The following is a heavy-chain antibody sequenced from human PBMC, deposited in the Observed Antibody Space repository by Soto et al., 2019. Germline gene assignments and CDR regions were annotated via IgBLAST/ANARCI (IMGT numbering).Heavy chain of an antibody. J-gene: IGHJ4*01. CDR2: IYYSGST. CDR3: AREDSNYQTYLDY. V-gene: IGHV4-31*02. D-gene: IGHD4-4*01. Sequence: SETLSRTWPVSGGSISSGGYYWSWIRQHPGKGLEWIGYIYYSGSTYYSPSRKSRVTISVDTSKNQFSLKLSSVTAADTAVYYCAREDSNYQTYLDYWGQGTLVTVSS. CDR1: GGSISSGGYY.